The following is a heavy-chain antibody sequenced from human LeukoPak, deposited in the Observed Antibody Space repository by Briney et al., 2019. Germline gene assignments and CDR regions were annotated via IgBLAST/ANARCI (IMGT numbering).Heavy chain of an antibody. CDR1: GYTFTGYY. D-gene: IGHD3-22*01. CDR3: ARVQAMTVVASYYFDY. J-gene: IGHJ4*02. CDR2: INPNSGGT. V-gene: IGHV1-2*02. Sequence: ASVKVSCKASGYTFTGYYMHWVRQAPGQGLGWMGWINPNSGGTNYAQKFQGRVTMTRDTSISTAYMELSRLRSDDTAVYYCARVQAMTVVASYYFDYWGQGTLVTVSS.